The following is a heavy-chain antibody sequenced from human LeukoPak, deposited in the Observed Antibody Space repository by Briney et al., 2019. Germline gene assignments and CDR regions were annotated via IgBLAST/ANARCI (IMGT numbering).Heavy chain of an antibody. CDR1: GGSINSYY. Sequence: PSETLSLTCTVSGGSINSYYWSWIRQPPGKGLEWIGYIPYSGSTSYNPSLKSRVTISVDTSKNQFSLKLSSVTAADTAVYYCARVSTVYDILTGYSPHGAFDIWGQGTMVTVSS. J-gene: IGHJ3*02. CDR2: IPYSGST. D-gene: IGHD3-9*01. CDR3: ARVSTVYDILTGYSPHGAFDI. V-gene: IGHV4-59*01.